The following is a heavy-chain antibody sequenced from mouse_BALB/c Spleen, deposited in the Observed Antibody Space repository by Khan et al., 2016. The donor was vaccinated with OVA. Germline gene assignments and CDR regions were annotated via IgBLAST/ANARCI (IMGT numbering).Heavy chain of an antibody. Sequence: QVQLKESGPGLVAPSQSLSITCTVSGFSLTDHGVSWIRQPPGKGLEWLGVIWGGGSTYYNSDLKSRLSISKDNSKSQVFLKMNSLQKDDTAMYSCAKQIWSPYYGMDYWGQGTSVTVSS. D-gene: IGHD1-1*02. CDR2: IWGGGST. CDR3: AKQIWSPYYGMDY. CDR1: GFSLTDHG. J-gene: IGHJ4*01. V-gene: IGHV2-6-5*01.